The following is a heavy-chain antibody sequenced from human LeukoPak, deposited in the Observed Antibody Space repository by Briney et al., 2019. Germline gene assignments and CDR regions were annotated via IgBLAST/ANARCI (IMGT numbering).Heavy chain of an antibody. Sequence: GGSLRLSCAASGFTFISYWMTWVRQAPGKGLEWVANIKQDGSEKYYVDSVKGRFTISRDNAKNSLYLQMNSLRAEDTAVYYCAKDTYYYDNSGYYPFDYWGQGTLVTVSS. J-gene: IGHJ4*02. CDR1: GFTFISYW. CDR3: AKDTYYYDNSGYYPFDY. CDR2: IKQDGSEK. D-gene: IGHD3-22*01. V-gene: IGHV3-7*04.